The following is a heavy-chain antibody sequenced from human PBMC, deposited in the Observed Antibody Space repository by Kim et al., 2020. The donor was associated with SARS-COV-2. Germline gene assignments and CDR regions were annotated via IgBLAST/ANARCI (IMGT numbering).Heavy chain of an antibody. CDR1: GYTFTSYD. Sequence: ASVKVSCKASGYTFTSYDINWVRQATGQGLEWMGWMNLNSGNTGNAQKFQGRVSMTRKTTITTAYMELSSLGSEDTGVYYRARVGEAAVAPDYWGQGTLVTVSS. D-gene: IGHD6-19*01. V-gene: IGHV1-8*01. CDR3: ARVGEAAVAPDY. J-gene: IGHJ4*02. CDR2: MNLNSGNT.